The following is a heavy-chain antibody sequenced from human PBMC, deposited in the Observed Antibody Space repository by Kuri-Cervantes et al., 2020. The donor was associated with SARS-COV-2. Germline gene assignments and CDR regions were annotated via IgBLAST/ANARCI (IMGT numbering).Heavy chain of an antibody. Sequence: LRLSCTVSGGSISSSSCYWGWIRQPPGKGLEWIGRIYTSGSTNYNPSLKSRVTMSVDTSKNQFSLKLSSVTAADTAVYYCARDLIAAAGQYYYYGMDVWGQGTTVTVSS. D-gene: IGHD6-13*01. CDR2: IYTSGST. CDR3: ARDLIAAAGQYYYYGMDV. J-gene: IGHJ6*02. V-gene: IGHV4-61*02. CDR1: GGSISSSSCY.